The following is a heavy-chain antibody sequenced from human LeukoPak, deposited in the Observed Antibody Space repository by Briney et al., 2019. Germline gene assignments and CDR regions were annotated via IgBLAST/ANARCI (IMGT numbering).Heavy chain of an antibody. D-gene: IGHD6-13*01. V-gene: IGHV6-1*01. J-gene: IGHJ4*02. CDR3: ARQQRGAFDY. CDR2: TYYRSKWYN. Sequence: SHTLSLTCAISGDSVSSNTPAWNWIRQSPSRGLEWLGRTYYRSKWYNDYAVSVRSRITINPDTAKNQFSLQLNSVTPEDTAVYYCARQQRGAFDYWGQGTLVTVSS. CDR1: GDSVSSNTPA.